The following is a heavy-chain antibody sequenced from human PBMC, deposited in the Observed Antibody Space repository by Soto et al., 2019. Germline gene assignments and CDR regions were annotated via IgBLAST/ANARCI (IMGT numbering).Heavy chain of an antibody. CDR1: GYTFVKYG. CDR2: ISVYHGNT. V-gene: IGHV1-18*01. D-gene: IGHD2-15*01. Sequence: XSVKVTCTASGYTFVKYGIIWVRQAPGQGLEWVGWISVYHGNTVHAQKFRGRVNMTTDTSTSTAYMELGSLKSDDTAIYYCEKDCSGASCGFDIWGQGTLVTVSS. J-gene: IGHJ4*02. CDR3: EKDCSGASCGFDI.